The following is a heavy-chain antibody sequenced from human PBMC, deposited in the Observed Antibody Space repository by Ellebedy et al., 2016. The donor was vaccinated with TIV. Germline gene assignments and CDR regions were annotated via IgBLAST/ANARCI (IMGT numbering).Heavy chain of an antibody. CDR2: IYYSGST. CDR1: GVSISSSRYY. V-gene: IGHV4-39*01. J-gene: IGHJ5*02. D-gene: IGHD2-2*01. CDR3: ARQSYCTSSTCSLRSYDNWFDP. Sequence: SETLSLTXTVSGVSISSSRYYWGWIRQPPGKGLEWIGSIYYSGSTYYNPSLKSRVTILVNTSKNQFSLKLSSVTAADTAVFYCARQSYCTSSTCSLRSYDNWFDPWGQGTLVTVSS.